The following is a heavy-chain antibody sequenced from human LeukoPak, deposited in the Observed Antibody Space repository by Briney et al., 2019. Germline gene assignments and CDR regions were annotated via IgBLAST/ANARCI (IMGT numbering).Heavy chain of an antibody. Sequence: GGSLRLSCAASGFTFSSYGMHWVRQAPGKGLEWVAFIRYDGSNKYYADSVKGRFTISRDNSKNTLYLQMNSLRAEDTAVYYCAKGEKDFWSGYSIPDFDYWGQGTLVTVSA. V-gene: IGHV3-30*02. CDR2: IRYDGSNK. D-gene: IGHD3-3*01. J-gene: IGHJ4*02. CDR1: GFTFSSYG. CDR3: AKGEKDFWSGYSIPDFDY.